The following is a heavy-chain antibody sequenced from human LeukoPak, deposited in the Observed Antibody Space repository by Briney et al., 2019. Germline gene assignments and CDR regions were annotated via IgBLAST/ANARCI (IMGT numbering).Heavy chain of an antibody. CDR2: IYHSGST. J-gene: IGHJ6*03. CDR3: ARDLTNAGYYYMDV. V-gene: IGHV4-30-2*01. D-gene: IGHD4/OR15-4a*01. Sequence: LRLSCAASGFTFSSYSVNWVRQPPGKGLEWIGYIYHSGSTYYNPSLKSRVTISVDRSKNQFSLKLSSVTAADTAVYYCARDLTNAGYYYMDVWGKGTTVTVSS. CDR1: GFTFSSYS.